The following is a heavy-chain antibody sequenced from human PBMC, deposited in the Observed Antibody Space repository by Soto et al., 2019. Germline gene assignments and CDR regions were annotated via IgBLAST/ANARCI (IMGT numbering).Heavy chain of an antibody. CDR2: ITPTLGIT. Sequence: QVQLVQSGAEVKKPGSSVKVSCRASGGTFSSHTVNWVRQAPGQGLEWMGRITPTLGITKYAQKFQSRVTSTADKCTRTAYLEPSSLSSDATAVYYWATVRGLVNYYSAMDVWGQGTTVTVSS. J-gene: IGHJ6*02. V-gene: IGHV1-69*02. CDR1: GGTFSSHT. CDR3: ATVRGLVNYYSAMDV. D-gene: IGHD6-6*01.